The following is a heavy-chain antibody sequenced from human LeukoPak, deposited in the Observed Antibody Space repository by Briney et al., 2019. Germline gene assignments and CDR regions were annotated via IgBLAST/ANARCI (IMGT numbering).Heavy chain of an antibody. CDR1: GFTVSSSY. J-gene: IGHJ5*02. Sequence: PGGSLRLPCAASGFTVSSSYISWVRQAPGKGLEWVSVIYAGDSTYYADSVKGRFIISRDNSKNTVYLQMDSLRAEDTAVYYCARSYTHYDFWSGYTYQNYFDPWGQGTLVTVSS. CDR2: IYAGDST. V-gene: IGHV3-53*01. CDR3: ARSYTHYDFWSGYTYQNYFDP. D-gene: IGHD3-3*01.